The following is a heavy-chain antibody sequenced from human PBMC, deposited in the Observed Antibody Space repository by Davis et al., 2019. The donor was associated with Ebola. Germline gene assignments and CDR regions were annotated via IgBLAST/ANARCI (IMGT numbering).Heavy chain of an antibody. D-gene: IGHD3-3*01. J-gene: IGHJ4*02. CDR3: VRAVFHEVLDY. CDR2: VSHSERER. V-gene: IGHV3-30*04. Sequence: PGGSLRLSCAASGFTFRNYAMHWVRQAPGKGLEWVAVVSHSERERFYADSVKGRFTISRDNSENTLYLQMSSLTVDDTAVYYCVRAVFHEVLDYWGQGTLVTVSS. CDR1: GFTFRNYA.